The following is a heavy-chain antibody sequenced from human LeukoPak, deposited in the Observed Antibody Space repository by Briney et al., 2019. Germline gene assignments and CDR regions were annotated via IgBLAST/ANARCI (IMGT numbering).Heavy chain of an antibody. CDR1: GFTFGDYA. J-gene: IGHJ3*02. CDR2: IRRNSYGGTT. D-gene: IGHD1-26*01. V-gene: IGHV3-49*03. CDR3: TRERSYPLYDAFDI. Sequence: QPGRSLRLSCTASGFTFGDYAMSWFRQAPGKGLEWVGFIRRNSYGGTTEYAASVRGRFTISRDDSKSTAYLQMNSLKTEDTAVYYCTRERSYPLYDAFDIWGQGTMVTVSS.